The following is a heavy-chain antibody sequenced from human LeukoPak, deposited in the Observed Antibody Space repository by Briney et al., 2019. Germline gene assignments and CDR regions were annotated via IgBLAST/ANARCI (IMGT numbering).Heavy chain of an antibody. D-gene: IGHD3-3*01. V-gene: IGHV3-7*01. Sequence: GGSLRLSCAASGFTFIKSWMTWVRQAPGKGLEWVANIKQDGSETYYVDSVMGRFTISIDNAKNSVYLQMNSLRAEDTAVYFCARDRAISGVVIIDFWGQGTLVTVSS. J-gene: IGHJ4*02. CDR3: ARDRAISGVVIIDF. CDR2: IKQDGSET. CDR1: GFTFIKSW.